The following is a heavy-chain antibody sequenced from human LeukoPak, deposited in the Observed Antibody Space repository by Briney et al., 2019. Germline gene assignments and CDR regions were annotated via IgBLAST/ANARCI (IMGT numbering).Heavy chain of an antibody. CDR1: GFTFSSYS. V-gene: IGHV3-48*04. CDR3: ARDYWDYYDSSGYYTANGMDV. D-gene: IGHD3-22*01. Sequence: GGSLRLSCAASGFTFSSYSMNWVRQAPGKGLEWVSYISSSSSTIYYADSVKGRFTISRDNAKNSLYLQMNSLRAEDTAVYYCARDYWDYYDSSGYYTANGMDVWGQGTTVTVSS. J-gene: IGHJ6*02. CDR2: ISSSSSTI.